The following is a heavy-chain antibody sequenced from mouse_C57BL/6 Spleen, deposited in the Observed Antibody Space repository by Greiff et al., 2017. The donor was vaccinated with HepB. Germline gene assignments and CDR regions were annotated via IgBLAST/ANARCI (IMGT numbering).Heavy chain of an antibody. D-gene: IGHD4-1*01. J-gene: IGHJ3*01. V-gene: IGHV1-22*01. CDR3: ARENWDVRFAY. CDR2: INPNNGGT. CDR1: GYTFTDYN. Sequence: VQLKQSGPELVKPGASVKMSCKASGYTFTDYNMHWVKQSHGKSLEWIGYINPNNGGTSYNQKFKGKATLTVNKSSSTAYMELRSLTSEDSAVYYCARENWDVRFAYWGQGTLVTVSA.